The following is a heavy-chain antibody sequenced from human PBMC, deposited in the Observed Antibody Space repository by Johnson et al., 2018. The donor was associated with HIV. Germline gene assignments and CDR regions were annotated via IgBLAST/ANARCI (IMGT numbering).Heavy chain of an antibody. CDR2: ISSNGGST. CDR1: GFTFSDYA. D-gene: IGHD1-26*01. Sequence: VQLVESGGGVVQPGRSLRLSCAASGFTFSDYAMHWVRQAPGKGLEYVSAISSNGGSTYYANSVKGRFTISRDNSKNTLYLQMGSLRAEDMAVYYCARGWELLTPAFDIWDQGTMVTVSS. V-gene: IGHV3-64*01. CDR3: ARGWELLTPAFDI. J-gene: IGHJ3*02.